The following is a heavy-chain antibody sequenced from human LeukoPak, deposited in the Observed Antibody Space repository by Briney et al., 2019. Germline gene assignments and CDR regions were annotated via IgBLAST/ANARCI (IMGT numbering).Heavy chain of an antibody. CDR2: ISSSGDTI. CDR3: ARGAYGGY. V-gene: IGHV3-48*04. CDR1: GFTLSSYS. J-gene: IGHJ4*02. Sequence: GGSLRLSCAASGFTLSSYSINWVRQAPGKGLEWVSYISSSGDTIYYADSVKGRFTISRDDARNSLYLQMNSLRAEDTAVYYCARGAYGGYWGQGTRVTVSS. D-gene: IGHD4-17*01.